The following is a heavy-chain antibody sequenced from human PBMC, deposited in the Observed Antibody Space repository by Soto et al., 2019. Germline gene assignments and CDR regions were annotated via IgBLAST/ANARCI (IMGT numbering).Heavy chain of an antibody. Sequence: GESLKISCKGSGYSFTSYRIGWVRQMPGKGLEWMGIIYPGDSDTRYSPSFQGQVTISADKSISTAYLQWSSLKASDTAMYYCARQEALRSSSWDYWGQGTLVTVSS. J-gene: IGHJ4*02. CDR3: ARQEALRSSSWDY. V-gene: IGHV5-51*01. CDR1: GYSFTSYR. CDR2: IYPGDSDT. D-gene: IGHD6-6*01.